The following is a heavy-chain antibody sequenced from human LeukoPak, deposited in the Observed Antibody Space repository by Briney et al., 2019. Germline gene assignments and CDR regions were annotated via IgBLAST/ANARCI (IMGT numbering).Heavy chain of an antibody. D-gene: IGHD2-2*02. CDR3: ARGCDSCYTGAVGFHI. Sequence: SETLSLTCTVSGGSISSSYWSWIRQPAGKGLEWIGRIYTSGSTNYNPSLTSRVTISVDTSKNQFSLKLTSVTAADTAVYYCARGCDSCYTGAVGFHIWGQGTMVTVSS. V-gene: IGHV4-4*07. CDR1: GGSISSSY. CDR2: IYTSGST. J-gene: IGHJ3*02.